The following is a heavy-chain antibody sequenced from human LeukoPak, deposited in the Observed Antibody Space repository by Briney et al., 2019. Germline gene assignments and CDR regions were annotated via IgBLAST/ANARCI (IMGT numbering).Heavy chain of an antibody. CDR2: ISSSSSTI. CDR1: GFTFSSYS. J-gene: IGHJ6*02. CDR3: AGDQVPLQMTGYYGMDV. D-gene: IGHD3-9*01. Sequence: GGSLRLSCAASGFTFSSYSMNWVRQAPGKGLEWVSYISSSSSTIYYADSVKGRFTISRDNAKNSLYLQMNSLRAEDTAVYYCAGDQVPLQMTGYYGMDVWGQGTTVTVSS. V-gene: IGHV3-48*04.